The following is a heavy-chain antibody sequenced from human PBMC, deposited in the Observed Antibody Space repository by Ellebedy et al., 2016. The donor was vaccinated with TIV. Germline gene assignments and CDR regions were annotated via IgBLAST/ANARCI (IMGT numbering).Heavy chain of an antibody. CDR1: GYTFTSYY. CDR2: INPSGGST. J-gene: IGHJ6*02. V-gene: IGHV1-46*01. Sequence: ASVKVSCXASGYTFTSYYMHWVRQAPGQGLEWMGIINPSGGSTSYAQKFQGRVTMTRDTSTSTVHMELSSLRSEDTAVYYCAGSRYYYYGMDVWGQGTTVTVSS. CDR3: AGSRYYYYGMDV.